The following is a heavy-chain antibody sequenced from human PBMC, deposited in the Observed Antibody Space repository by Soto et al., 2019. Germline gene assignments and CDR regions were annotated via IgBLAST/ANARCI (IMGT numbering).Heavy chain of an antibody. J-gene: IGHJ5*02. CDR2: ISPSGGTI. CDR3: VRVGYAYGNDP. D-gene: IGHD3-10*01. V-gene: IGHV3-11*01. CDR1: GFTFSDYY. Sequence: QVQLVESGGGLVKPGGSLRLSCAASGFTFSDYYMSWIRQAPGKGLEWVSYISPSGGTIYYADSVKRRFTLSRDNAKNSLYLQMNSLRAEDTAVYHCVRVGYAYGNDPWGQGTLVAVSS.